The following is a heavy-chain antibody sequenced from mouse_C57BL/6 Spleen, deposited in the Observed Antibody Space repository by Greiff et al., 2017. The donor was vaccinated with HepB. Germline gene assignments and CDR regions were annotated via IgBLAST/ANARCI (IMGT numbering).Heavy chain of an antibody. CDR3: ASHYGNYGFAY. D-gene: IGHD2-1*01. Sequence: EVKLMESGGGLVQPGGSLSLSCAASGFTFTDYYMSWVRQPPGKALEWLGFIRNKANGYTTEYSASVKGRFTIYRDNSQSILYLQMNALRAEDSATYYCASHYGNYGFAYWGQGTLVTVSA. V-gene: IGHV7-3*01. CDR1: GFTFTDYY. J-gene: IGHJ3*01. CDR2: IRNKANGYTT.